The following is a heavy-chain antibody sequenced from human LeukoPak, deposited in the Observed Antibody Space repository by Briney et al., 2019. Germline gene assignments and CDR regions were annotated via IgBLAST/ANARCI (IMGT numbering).Heavy chain of an antibody. CDR2: ISYDGSNK. CDR1: GFTFSSYG. D-gene: IGHD3-9*01. V-gene: IGHV3-30*18. J-gene: IGHJ4*02. Sequence: PGGSLRLSCAASGFTFSSYGMHWVRQAPGKGLEWVAVISYDGSNKYYADSVKDRFTISRDNSKNTLYLQMKSLRAEDTAVYYCAKQFDWLLYYFDYWGQGTLVTVSS. CDR3: AKQFDWLLYYFDY.